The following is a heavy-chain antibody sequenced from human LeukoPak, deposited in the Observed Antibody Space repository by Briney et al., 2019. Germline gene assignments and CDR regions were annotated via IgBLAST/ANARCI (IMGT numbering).Heavy chain of an antibody. J-gene: IGHJ4*02. V-gene: IGHV3-74*01. D-gene: IGHD4-17*01. CDR2: ISSDGSTT. CDR3: WLPGENYGDSVDY. Sequence: QPGGSLRLSCAGSGFTFSRNWMHWVRQAPGKGLVWVSRISSDGSTTSYADSVKGRFTISRDNAKNTLYLQMNSLRAEDTAVYYCWLPGENYGDSVDYWGQGTLVTVSS. CDR1: GFTFSRNW.